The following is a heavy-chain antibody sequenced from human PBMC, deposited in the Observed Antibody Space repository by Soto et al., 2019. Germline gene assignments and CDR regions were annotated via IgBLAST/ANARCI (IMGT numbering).Heavy chain of an antibody. CDR2: IKQDGSEK. V-gene: IGHV3-7*03. CDR1: GFTFSSYW. J-gene: IGHJ4*02. D-gene: IGHD3-22*01. CDR3: ARDFPLYDSSGYYYVIFDY. Sequence: GGSLRLSCAASGFTFSSYWMSWVRQAPGKGLEWVANIKQDGSEKYYVDSVKGRFTISRDNAKNSLYLQMNSLRAEDTAVYYCARDFPLYDSSGYYYVIFDYWGQGTLVTVSS.